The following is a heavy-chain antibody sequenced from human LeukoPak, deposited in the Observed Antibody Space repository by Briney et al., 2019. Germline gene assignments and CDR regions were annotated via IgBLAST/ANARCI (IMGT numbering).Heavy chain of an antibody. CDR2: IYYSGST. J-gene: IGHJ1*01. CDR3: ARLGNAAVANPPH. Sequence: PSETLSLTCTVSGGSISSYYWSWIRQPPGKRLEWIGYIYYSGSTNYNPSLKSRITISIDTSKNQFSLKLSSVTAADTAVYYCARLGNAAVANPPHWGQGTLVTVSS. CDR1: GGSISSYY. D-gene: IGHD6-19*01. V-gene: IGHV4-59*08.